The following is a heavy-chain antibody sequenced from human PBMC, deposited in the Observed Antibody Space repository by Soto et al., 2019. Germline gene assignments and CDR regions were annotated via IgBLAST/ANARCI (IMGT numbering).Heavy chain of an antibody. CDR2: IIDSGGST. CDR3: GKGRSYYYYYGVDV. J-gene: IGHJ6*02. Sequence: GGSLRLSCAASGFTFSNRAMGWVRQAPGKGLEWVSDIIDSGGSTYYADAVKGRFTISRDNSKSTLYLQMNSPRAEDTAVYYCGKGRSYYYYYGVDVWGQGTTVTVSS. V-gene: IGHV3-23*01. D-gene: IGHD1-26*01. CDR1: GFTFSNRA.